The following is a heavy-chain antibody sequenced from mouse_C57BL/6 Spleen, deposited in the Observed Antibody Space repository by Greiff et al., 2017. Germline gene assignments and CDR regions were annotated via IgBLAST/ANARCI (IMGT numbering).Heavy chain of an antibody. CDR3: ARDFDGYYFDY. V-gene: IGHV1-54*01. CDR2: INTGSGGT. J-gene: IGHJ2*01. CDR1: GYAFTNYL. D-gene: IGHD2-3*01. Sequence: QVQLQQSGAELVRPGTSVKVSCKASGYAFTNYLIEWVKQRPGQGLEWIGVINTGSGGTTYNEKFKGKATLTADKSSSTAYMQLSSLTSEDSAVSCCARDFDGYYFDYWGQGTTLTVSS.